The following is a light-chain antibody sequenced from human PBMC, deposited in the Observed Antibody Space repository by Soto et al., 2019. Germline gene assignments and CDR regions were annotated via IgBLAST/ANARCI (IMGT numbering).Light chain of an antibody. CDR2: AAS. CDR1: QNINNW. J-gene: IGKJ1*01. Sequence: DIQMTQSPSTLSASVGDRVTITCRASQNINNWLAWYQQKPGKAPKLLIYAASSLESGVPSRFSGSRSGTECNLPISSLQPDDCATYYCQHYESNPWTFGQGTKVELK. V-gene: IGKV1-5*01. CDR3: QHYESNPWT.